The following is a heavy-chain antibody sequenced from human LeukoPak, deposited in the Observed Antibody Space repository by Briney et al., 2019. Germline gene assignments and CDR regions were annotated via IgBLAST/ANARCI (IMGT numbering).Heavy chain of an antibody. CDR2: ISPSGDIK. Sequence: GGSLRLSCVASGFTFSRHGMNWVRQAPGKGLEWVSGISPSGDIKYYVDSVKGPFTVSIDNSKNTLYLQMNSLRAEDTAVYYCAKDRLRATLTSFDYWGQGTLVTVSS. CDR3: AKDRLRATLTSFDY. V-gene: IGHV3-23*01. J-gene: IGHJ4*02. D-gene: IGHD4-17*01. CDR1: GFTFSRHG.